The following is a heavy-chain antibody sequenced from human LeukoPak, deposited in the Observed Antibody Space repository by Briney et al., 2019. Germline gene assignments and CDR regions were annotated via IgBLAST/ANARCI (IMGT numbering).Heavy chain of an antibody. CDR3: ARAEKAVTGTLDS. V-gene: IGHV4-61*05. J-gene: IGHJ4*02. CDR2: MYNRRST. CDR1: GGSISNSNYY. D-gene: IGHD6-19*01. Sequence: PSETLSLTCTVSGGSISNSNYYWSWIRQSPGKELEWIGYMYNRRSTIYNPSLKSRVTISTDTSKNQFSLRLTSVTAADTAVYYCARAEKAVTGTLDSWGQGTLITVSS.